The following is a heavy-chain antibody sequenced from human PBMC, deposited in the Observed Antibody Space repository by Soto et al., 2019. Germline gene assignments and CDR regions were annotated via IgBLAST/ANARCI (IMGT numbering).Heavy chain of an antibody. CDR3: ARPGRDWGSLDY. CDR2: IYYGGST. Sequence: QVQLQESGPGLVKPSDTLSLTCTVSGDSISTYYWTWIRQSPGKGLEWIAFIYYGGSTNYNPSLKSRVTISVDTSKNQFSLKLNSVTAADTAVYYCARPGRDWGSLDYWGQGTLVTVSS. CDR1: GDSISTYY. D-gene: IGHD7-27*01. V-gene: IGHV4-59*08. J-gene: IGHJ4*02.